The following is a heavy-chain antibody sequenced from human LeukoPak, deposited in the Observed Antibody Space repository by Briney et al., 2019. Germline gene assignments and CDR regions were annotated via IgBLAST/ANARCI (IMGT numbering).Heavy chain of an antibody. J-gene: IGHJ4*02. V-gene: IGHV3-7*01. Sequence: GGSLRLSCAASGFTFSSYSMSWVRQAPGRGLEWVANIKQDGGEKYYVDSVKGRFTISRDNAKNSLFLQMNSLRVEDTAVYYCARYYDFWSGYPPFDYWGQGTLVTVSS. CDR3: ARYYDFWSGYPPFDY. CDR1: GFTFSSYS. D-gene: IGHD3-3*01. CDR2: IKQDGGEK.